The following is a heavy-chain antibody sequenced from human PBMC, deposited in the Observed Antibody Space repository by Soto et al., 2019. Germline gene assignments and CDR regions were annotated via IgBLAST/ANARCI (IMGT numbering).Heavy chain of an antibody. Sequence: QPGGSLRLSCAASGFTFSTYAMTWVRQAPGKGLEWVSLISNSGDGTYYADSVKGRFTISRDNSQRTLNLQMNSLRAEDTAVYYCAKNGDFWSWGMDVWGQGTTVTVS. J-gene: IGHJ6*02. V-gene: IGHV3-23*01. CDR2: ISNSGDGT. D-gene: IGHD3-3*01. CDR1: GFTFSTYA. CDR3: AKNGDFWSWGMDV.